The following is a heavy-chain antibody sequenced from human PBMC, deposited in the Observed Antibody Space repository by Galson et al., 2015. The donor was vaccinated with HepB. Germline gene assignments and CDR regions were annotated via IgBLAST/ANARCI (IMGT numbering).Heavy chain of an antibody. V-gene: IGHV1-18*01. Sequence: SVKVFCKASGYTFNMYGISWVRQAPGEGLEWMGWISGYNGNTEYAQKVQDRVTMTTDTSTTTAAMELRSLRSDDTAVYYCARDGPDGMDVWGQGTTVIVSS. J-gene: IGHJ6*02. CDR1: GYTFNMYG. CDR3: ARDGPDGMDV. CDR2: ISGYNGNT.